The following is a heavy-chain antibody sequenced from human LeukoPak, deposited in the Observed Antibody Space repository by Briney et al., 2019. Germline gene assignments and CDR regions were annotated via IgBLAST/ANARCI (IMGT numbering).Heavy chain of an antibody. V-gene: IGHV1-69*04. CDR2: IIPILGIA. CDR3: ARVPYYDSSVGAFDI. Sequence: SVKVSCKASGGTFSSYAISWVRQAPGQGLEWMGRIIPILGIANYAQKFQGRVTITADKSTSTAYMELSSLRSEDTAVYYCARVPYYDSSVGAFDIWGQGTMVTVSS. D-gene: IGHD3-22*01. CDR1: GGTFSSYA. J-gene: IGHJ3*02.